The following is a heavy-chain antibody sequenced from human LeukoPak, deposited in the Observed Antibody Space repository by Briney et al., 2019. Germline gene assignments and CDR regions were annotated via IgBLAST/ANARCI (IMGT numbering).Heavy chain of an antibody. CDR3: ARDGPSAYGVSWFDP. J-gene: IGHJ5*02. CDR2: IYTSGST. Sequence: PSQTLSLTCTVSGGSISSGSYYWSWIPQPAGKGLEWIGRIYTSGSTNYNPSLKSRVTISVDTSKNQFSLKLSSVTAADTAVYYCARDGPSAYGVSWFDPWGQGTLVTVSS. D-gene: IGHD4-17*01. V-gene: IGHV4-61*02. CDR1: GGSISSGSYY.